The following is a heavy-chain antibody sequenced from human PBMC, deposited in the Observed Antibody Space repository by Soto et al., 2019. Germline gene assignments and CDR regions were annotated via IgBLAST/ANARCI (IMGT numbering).Heavy chain of an antibody. CDR1: GGSISSSIYY. J-gene: IGHJ6*02. Sequence: QLQLQESGPGLVKPSETLSLTCTVSGGSISSSIYYWGWIRQPPGKGLEWIGSIYYGGSTYYNPSLKSRVTISVDTSKNQFSLKLSSVTAADTAVYYCARLRRTPYYYYGMDVWGQGTTVTVSS. CDR3: ARLRRTPYYYYGMDV. CDR2: IYYGGST. V-gene: IGHV4-39*01.